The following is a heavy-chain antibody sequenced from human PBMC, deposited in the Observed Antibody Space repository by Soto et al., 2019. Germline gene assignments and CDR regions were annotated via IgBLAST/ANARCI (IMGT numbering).Heavy chain of an antibody. D-gene: IGHD6-13*01. CDR1: GYTFTSYD. J-gene: IGHJ6*03. CDR2: MNPNTAKT. V-gene: IGHV1-8*01. Sequence: ASVRVSCKASGYTFTSYDSSWVRQAPRQGLEWMGWMNPNTAKTGYAPKSQRRVTITSITSISTAYMELSSLRSEDTAVYYCARAHNSSSWYYYYYSYMDAWRTGTTVTVS. CDR3: ARAHNSSSWYYYYYSYMDA.